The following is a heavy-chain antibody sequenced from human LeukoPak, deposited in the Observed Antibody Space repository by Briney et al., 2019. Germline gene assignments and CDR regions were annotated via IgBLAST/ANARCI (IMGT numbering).Heavy chain of an antibody. CDR3: AKGDGAVAGIDY. D-gene: IGHD6-19*01. Sequence: GGSLRLSCAASGFTFSSYGMHWVRKAPGTGLEWVAVISYDGSNKYYADSVKGRFTISRDNSKNTLYLQMNSLRAEDTAVYYCAKGDGAVAGIDYWGQGTLVTVSS. V-gene: IGHV3-30*18. CDR2: ISYDGSNK. J-gene: IGHJ4*02. CDR1: GFTFSSYG.